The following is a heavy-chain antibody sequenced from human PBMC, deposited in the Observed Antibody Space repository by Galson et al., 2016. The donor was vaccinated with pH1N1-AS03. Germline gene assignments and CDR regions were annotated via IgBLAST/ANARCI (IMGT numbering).Heavy chain of an antibody. CDR2: ISDSGINT. CDR3: IKEGNRLQSRRSDAFDI. D-gene: IGHD5-18*01. J-gene: IGHJ3*02. Sequence: SLRLSCAASGLTFSSYAIHWVRQAPGKGLEYVSGISDSGINTYYADHVKARFTISRDKSKNTVYLQMSSLRTEDTAVYYCIKEGNRLQSRRSDAFDIWGRGTMVTVSS. CDR1: GLTFSSYA. V-gene: IGHV3-64D*06.